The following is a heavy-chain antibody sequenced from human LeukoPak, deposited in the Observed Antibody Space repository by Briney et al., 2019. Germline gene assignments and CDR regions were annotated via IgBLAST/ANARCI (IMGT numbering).Heavy chain of an antibody. CDR1: GFTFSSYA. V-gene: IGHV3-23*01. CDR3: AKDKGWGYSSYDYYGMDV. J-gene: IGHJ6*02. CDR2: ISGSGGST. D-gene: IGHD1-26*01. Sequence: PGGSLRLSCAASGFTFSSYAMSWVRQAPGKGLDWVSGISGSGGSTYYADSVKGRFTISRDISKNTLYVQMNSLRAEDAAVYYCAKDKGWGYSSYDYYGMDVWGQGTTVTVSS.